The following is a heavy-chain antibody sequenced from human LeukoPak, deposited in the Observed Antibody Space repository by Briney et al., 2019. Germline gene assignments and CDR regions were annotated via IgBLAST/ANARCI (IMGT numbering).Heavy chain of an antibody. CDR2: IYHSGST. V-gene: IGHV4-30-2*01. D-gene: IGHD2-8*02. CDR1: GGSISSGGYS. CDR3: ASEDTGSFDY. J-gene: IGHJ4*02. Sequence: SQTLSLTCAVSGGSISSGGYSWSWIRQPPGKGLEWIGYIYHSGSTYYNPSLKSRVTISVDRSKNRFSLKLSSVTAADTAVYYCASEDTGSFDYWGQGTLVTVSS.